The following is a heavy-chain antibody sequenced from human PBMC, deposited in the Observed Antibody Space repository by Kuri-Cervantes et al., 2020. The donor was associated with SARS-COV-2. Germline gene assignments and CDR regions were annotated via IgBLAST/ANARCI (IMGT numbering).Heavy chain of an antibody. CDR1: GGSFSGYY. D-gene: IGHD1-14*01. Sequence: GSLRLSCAVYGGSFSGYYWSWIRQPPGKGLEWIGEINHSGSTNYNPSLKSRVTISLDTSKNQLSLKLSSVTAADTALYYCARDGRNFDPWGQGTLVTVSS. CDR2: INHSGST. V-gene: IGHV4-34*01. CDR3: ARDGRNFDP. J-gene: IGHJ5*02.